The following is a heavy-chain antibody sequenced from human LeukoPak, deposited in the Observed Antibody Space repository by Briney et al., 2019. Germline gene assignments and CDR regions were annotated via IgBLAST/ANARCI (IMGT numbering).Heavy chain of an antibody. V-gene: IGHV4-59*01. CDR1: GGSISSYY. CDR2: IYYSGST. Sequence: PSETLSLTCTVSGGSISSYYWSWIRQPPGKGLEWIGYIYYSGSTNYNPSLKSRVTISVDTSKNQFSLKLSSVTAADTAVYYCARGISGYDSGDYWGQGTLVTVSS. J-gene: IGHJ4*02. D-gene: IGHD5-12*01. CDR3: ARGISGYDSGDY.